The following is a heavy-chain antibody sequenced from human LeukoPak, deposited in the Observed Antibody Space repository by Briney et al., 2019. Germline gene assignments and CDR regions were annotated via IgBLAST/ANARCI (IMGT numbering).Heavy chain of an antibody. D-gene: IGHD2-21*01. CDR1: GGTFSSYA. CDR2: IIPILDIA. Sequence: SVKVSCKASGGTFSSYAISWVRQAPGQGLEWMGRIIPILDIANYAQKFQGRVTITADKSTSTAYMELSSLRSEDTAVYYCARDLITVIGAIDYWGQGTLVTVSS. J-gene: IGHJ4*02. CDR3: ARDLITVIGAIDY. V-gene: IGHV1-69*04.